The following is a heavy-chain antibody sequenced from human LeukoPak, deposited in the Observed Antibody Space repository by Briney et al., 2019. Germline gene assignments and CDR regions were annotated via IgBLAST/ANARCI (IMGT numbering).Heavy chain of an antibody. D-gene: IGHD5-18*01. CDR1: GYTFSGYY. Sequence: ASVKVSCKASGYTFSGYYMHWVRQAPGQGLEWMGWINPNSGGTNYAQKFQGRVTMTRDTSISTAYMELSRLRSEDTAVYYCARRDTAMDFDYWGQGTLVTVSS. CDR2: INPNSGGT. CDR3: ARRDTAMDFDY. J-gene: IGHJ4*02. V-gene: IGHV1-2*02.